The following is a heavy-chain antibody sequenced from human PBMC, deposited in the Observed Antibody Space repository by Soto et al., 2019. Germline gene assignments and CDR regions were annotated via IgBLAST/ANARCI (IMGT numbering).Heavy chain of an antibody. D-gene: IGHD2-2*01. Sequence: GGSLRLSCAASGFTFSSYAMHWVRQAPGKGLEWVAVISYDGSNKYYADSVKGRFTISRDNSKNTLYLQMNSLRAEDTAVYYCARIRGYCISTSCPDYWGQGT. V-gene: IGHV3-30-3*01. CDR1: GFTFSSYA. CDR3: ARIRGYCISTSCPDY. J-gene: IGHJ4*02. CDR2: ISYDGSNK.